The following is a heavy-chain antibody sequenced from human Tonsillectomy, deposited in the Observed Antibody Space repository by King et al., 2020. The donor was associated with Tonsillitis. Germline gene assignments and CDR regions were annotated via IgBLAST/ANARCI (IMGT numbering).Heavy chain of an antibody. CDR3: AKGGPIVVVPAALDAFDI. V-gene: IGHV3-9*01. J-gene: IGHJ3*02. CDR2: ISWNSGSI. CDR1: GFTFDDYA. Sequence: EVQLVESGGGLVQPGRSLRLSCAASGFTFDDYAMHWVRQAPGKGLEWVSGISWNSGSIGYADSVKGRFTISSDNAKNSLYLQMNSLRAEDTALYYCAKGGPIVVVPAALDAFDIWGQGTMVTVSS. D-gene: IGHD2-2*01.